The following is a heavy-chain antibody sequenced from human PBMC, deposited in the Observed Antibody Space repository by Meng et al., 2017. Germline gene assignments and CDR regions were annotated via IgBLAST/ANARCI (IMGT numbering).Heavy chain of an antibody. CDR2: IIPIFGTA. J-gene: IGHJ4*01. D-gene: IGHD6-13*01. Sequence: SVKVSCKASGGIFSSYAISWVRQAPGQGHEWMGGIIPIFGTANYAQKFQGSVTITADKTTSTAYMELSSLGYEDTAVYYCANRGGIAAAEYYFDSWGQGTLVTVSS. V-gene: IGHV1-69*06. CDR3: ANRGGIAAAEYYFDS. CDR1: GGIFSSYA.